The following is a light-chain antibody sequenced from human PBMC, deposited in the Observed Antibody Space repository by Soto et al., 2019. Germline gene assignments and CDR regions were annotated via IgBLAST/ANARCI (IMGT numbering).Light chain of an antibody. CDR1: SSNIGAGYD. J-gene: IGLJ1*01. CDR3: QSHDSSLSGFV. Sequence: QSVLTQPPSVSGAPGQRVTISCTGSSSNIGAGYDVHWYQQLPGTAPKLLIYGNINRPSGVPDRFSGSNSGTSASLAITGLQAEDEADYYCQSHDSSLSGFVFGTGTKVTVL. CDR2: GNI. V-gene: IGLV1-40*01.